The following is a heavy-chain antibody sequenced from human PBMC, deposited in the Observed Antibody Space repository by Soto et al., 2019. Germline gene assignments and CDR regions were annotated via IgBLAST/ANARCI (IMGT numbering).Heavy chain of an antibody. CDR3: ARFYGGNDDY. Sequence: SETLSLTCTVSGDSIRSINNYWGWIRQPPGKGLEWIGNIYYDGSTFYNPSLKSRVAMSIDTSKNQFSLNLTSVTATDTAVYYCARFYGGNDDYWGQGTLVTVSS. CDR1: GDSIRSINNY. D-gene: IGHD4-17*01. CDR2: IYYDGST. V-gene: IGHV4-39*01. J-gene: IGHJ4*02.